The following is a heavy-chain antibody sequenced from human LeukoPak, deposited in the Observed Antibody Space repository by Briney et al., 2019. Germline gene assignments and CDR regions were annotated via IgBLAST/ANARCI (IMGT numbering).Heavy chain of an antibody. CDR1: GFTFSSYW. D-gene: IGHD4-17*01. Sequence: GGSLRLSCAASGFTFSSYWMSWVRQAPGKGLEWVANIKQDGSETYYVDSVKGRFTISRDNAKNSLYLQMNSLRDEDTAVYYCARDGTYGDYNYYYGLDVWGQGTPVTVSS. CDR3: ARDGTYGDYNYYYGLDV. J-gene: IGHJ6*02. CDR2: IKQDGSET. V-gene: IGHV3-7*04.